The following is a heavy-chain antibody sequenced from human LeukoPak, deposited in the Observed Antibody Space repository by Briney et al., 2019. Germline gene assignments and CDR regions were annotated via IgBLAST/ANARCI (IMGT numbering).Heavy chain of an antibody. Sequence: GASVKVSCKASGYTFTSYGINWVRQAPGQGLEWMAWISGYNGNTNYAQKFHGRVTLTRDTSTSTAYMELRSLRSDDTAVYYCARAVGTAQLDYWGQGTLVTVSS. D-gene: IGHD1-26*01. CDR2: ISGYNGNT. CDR3: ARAVGTAQLDY. V-gene: IGHV1-18*01. J-gene: IGHJ4*02. CDR1: GYTFTSYG.